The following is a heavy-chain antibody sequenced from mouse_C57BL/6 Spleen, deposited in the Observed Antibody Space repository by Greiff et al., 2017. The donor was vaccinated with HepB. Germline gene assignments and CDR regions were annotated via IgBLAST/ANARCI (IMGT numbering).Heavy chain of an antibody. V-gene: IGHV1-64*01. D-gene: IGHD1-1*01. CDR3: ARGVTTVEMDY. Sequence: VQLQQPGAELVKPGASVKLSCKASGYTFTSYWMHWVKQSPGQGLEWIGMIDPNSGSTNYNEKFKSKATLTVDKSSSTAYMQLSSLTSEDSAVYYCARGVTTVEMDYWGQGTSVTVSS. J-gene: IGHJ4*01. CDR1: GYTFTSYW. CDR2: IDPNSGST.